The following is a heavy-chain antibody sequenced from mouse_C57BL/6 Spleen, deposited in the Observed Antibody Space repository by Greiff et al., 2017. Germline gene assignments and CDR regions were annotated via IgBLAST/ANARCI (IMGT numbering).Heavy chain of an antibody. CDR1: GYTFTSYW. J-gene: IGHJ1*03. Sequence: QVQLQQPGAELVKPGASVKLSCKASGYTFTSYWMQWVKQRPGQGLEWIGEIDPSDSYTNYNQKFKGKATLTVDTSSSTAYMQLSSLTSEDSAFYYCARSFYGNYWYFDVGGTGTTVTVSS. CDR3: ARSFYGNYWYFDV. V-gene: IGHV1-50*01. CDR2: IDPSDSYT. D-gene: IGHD2-1*01.